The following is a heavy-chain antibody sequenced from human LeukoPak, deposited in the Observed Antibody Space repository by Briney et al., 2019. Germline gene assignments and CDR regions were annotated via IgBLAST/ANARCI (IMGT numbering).Heavy chain of an antibody. J-gene: IGHJ6*03. CDR2: INTDGSST. V-gene: IGHV3-74*01. CDR1: GFTFSSYW. Sequence: GGSLRLSCAASGFTFSSYWMHWVRHAPGKGLVWVSRINTDGSSTSYADSVKGRFTISRDSAKNTLYLQMNSLRAEDTAVYYCARDAVVVVPAAKHYYYYYMDVWGKGTTVTVSS. CDR3: ARDAVVVVPAAKHYYYYYMDV. D-gene: IGHD2-2*01.